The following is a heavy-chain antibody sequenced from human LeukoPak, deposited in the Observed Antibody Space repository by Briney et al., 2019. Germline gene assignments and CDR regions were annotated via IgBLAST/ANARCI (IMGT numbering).Heavy chain of an antibody. CDR2: INPNCGGT. CDR3: AREGGYCSSTSCLNWFDP. D-gene: IGHD2-2*01. CDR1: GYTFTGYY. Sequence: GASVKVSCKASGYTFTGYYMHWVRQAPGQGLEWMGWINPNCGGTNYAQKFQGRVTMTRDTSISTAYMELSRLRSDDTAVYYCAREGGYCSSTSCLNWFDPWGQGTLVTVSS. J-gene: IGHJ5*02. V-gene: IGHV1-2*02.